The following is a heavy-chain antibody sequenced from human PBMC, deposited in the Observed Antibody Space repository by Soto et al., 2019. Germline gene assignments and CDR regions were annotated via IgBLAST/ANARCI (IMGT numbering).Heavy chain of an antibody. CDR1: GFTFSSYW. CDR2: INSDGSST. Sequence: GGSLRLSCAASGFTFSSYWMHWVRQAPGKGLVWVSRINSDGSSTSYADSVKGRFTISRDNAKNTLYLQMNSLRAEDTAVYYSAIRASYYDSSGYFDYWGQGTLVTVSS. CDR3: AIRASYYDSSGYFDY. D-gene: IGHD3-22*01. J-gene: IGHJ4*02. V-gene: IGHV3-74*01.